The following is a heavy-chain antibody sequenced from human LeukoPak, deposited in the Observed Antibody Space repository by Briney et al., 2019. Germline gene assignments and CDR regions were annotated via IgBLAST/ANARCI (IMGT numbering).Heavy chain of an antibody. CDR2: IYYSGST. CDR3: ARAWGSAIRVWFDP. J-gene: IGHJ5*02. V-gene: IGHV4-30-4*01. D-gene: IGHD2-2*02. CDR1: GGSISSGDYY. Sequence: KSSETLSLTCTVSGGSISSGDYYWSWIRQPPGKGLERIGYIYYSGSTYYNPSLKSRVTISVDTSKNQFSLKLSSVTAADTAVYYCARAWGSAIRVWFDPWGQGTLVTVSS.